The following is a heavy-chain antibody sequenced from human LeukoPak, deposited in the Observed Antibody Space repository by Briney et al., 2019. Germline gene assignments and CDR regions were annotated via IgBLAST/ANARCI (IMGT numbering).Heavy chain of an antibody. CDR1: GFTFSTYG. D-gene: IGHD4-17*01. Sequence: GGSLRLSCAASGFTFSTYGMHWVRQAPGKGLEWVAGISYDGSTEQHADSVKGRFTISRDNAKNSLYLQMNSLRVEDTAVYYCSRHGDGFYYGMDVWGQGTTVTVSS. CDR3: SRHGDGFYYGMDV. CDR2: ISYDGSTE. J-gene: IGHJ6*01. V-gene: IGHV3-30*03.